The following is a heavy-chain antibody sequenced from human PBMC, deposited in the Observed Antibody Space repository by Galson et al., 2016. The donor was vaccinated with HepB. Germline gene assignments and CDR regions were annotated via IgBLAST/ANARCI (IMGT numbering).Heavy chain of an antibody. Sequence: PALVKPTQTLTLTCTFSGFTLSTSGMRVSWIRQPPGKALEWLARIDWDDDKFYSTSLETRLTISKDTSKNQVVLTMTNMDPVDTATYYCARTLLPGAAFDIWGQGTMVTVSS. CDR3: ARTLLPGAAFDI. CDR1: GFTLSTSGMR. V-gene: IGHV2-70*04. D-gene: IGHD2-15*01. J-gene: IGHJ3*02. CDR2: IDWDDDK.